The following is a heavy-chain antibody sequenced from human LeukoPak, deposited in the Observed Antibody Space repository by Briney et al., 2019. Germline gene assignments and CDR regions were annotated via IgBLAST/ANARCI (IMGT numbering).Heavy chain of an antibody. CDR2: IYSNTSA. CDR3: ARDIPVDSRSSVPKPVRDS. CDR1: GFTFSSYE. V-gene: IGHV3-53*04. D-gene: IGHD6-6*01. Sequence: GGSLRLSCAASGFTFSSYEMNWVRQAPGKGLQWVSVIYSNTSAYYADSVKGRFTISRHNSKNTLYLQMTSLRAEDTAVYYCARDIPVDSRSSVPKPVRDSWGQGTLVTVSS. J-gene: IGHJ5*02.